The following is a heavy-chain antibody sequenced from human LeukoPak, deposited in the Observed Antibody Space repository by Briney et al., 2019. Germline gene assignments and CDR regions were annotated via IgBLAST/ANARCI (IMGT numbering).Heavy chain of an antibody. Sequence: SETLSLTCTVSGASITSYYWTWIRQPPGKGLEWIGYIYSSAHMDVNPSLKSRVTISVDASKRQVSLKLFSVTASDTALYYCARSPFVAGVGPTSWYFDLWGCGTLVTVSS. CDR3: ARSPFVAGVGPTSWYFDL. CDR2: IYSSAHM. CDR1: GASITSYY. V-gene: IGHV4-4*09. J-gene: IGHJ2*01. D-gene: IGHD1-26*01.